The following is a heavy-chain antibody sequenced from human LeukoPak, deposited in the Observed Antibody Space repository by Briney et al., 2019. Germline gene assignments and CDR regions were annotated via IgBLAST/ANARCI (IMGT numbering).Heavy chain of an antibody. Sequence: ASVKVSCKASGYTFTGYYMHWVRQAPGQGLEWMGWINPNSGGTNYAQKFQGRVTMTRDTSVSTAYMELSRLRSDDTAVYYCASTGAAAGYYYYYGMDVWGQGTTVTVSS. CDR3: ASTGAAAGYYYYYGMDV. CDR2: INPNSGGT. V-gene: IGHV1-2*02. D-gene: IGHD6-13*01. CDR1: GYTFTGYY. J-gene: IGHJ6*02.